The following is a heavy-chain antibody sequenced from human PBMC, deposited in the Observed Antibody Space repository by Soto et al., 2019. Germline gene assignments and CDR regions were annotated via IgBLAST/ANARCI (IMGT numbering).Heavy chain of an antibody. CDR2: IYHNGST. D-gene: IGHD6-13*01. CDR3: ARAAMGGSSWPFDY. Sequence: QVQLQESGPGLVKPSGTLSLTCAVSGGSISSSNWCSWLRQPPGEGLGWIGEIYHNGSTNYNPSLKSRVTISVDKSKNQFSLKLSSVTAADTAVYYCARAAMGGSSWPFDYWGQGTLVTVSS. V-gene: IGHV4-4*02. CDR1: GGSISSSNW. J-gene: IGHJ4*02.